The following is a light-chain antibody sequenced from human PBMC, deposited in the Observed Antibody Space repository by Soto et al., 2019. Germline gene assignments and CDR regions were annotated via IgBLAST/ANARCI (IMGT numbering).Light chain of an antibody. V-gene: IGKV3-20*01. CDR1: QSFGSSH. J-gene: IGKJ1*01. Sequence: EIVMTQSPATLSVSPGERATLSCRASQSFGSSHLAWYQQKPGQAPRLLIYDASGRATDIPDRFSGSGSGTDFTLTISRLEPDDFGVYYCQQYGGSPRTFGQGTKVDIK. CDR3: QQYGGSPRT. CDR2: DAS.